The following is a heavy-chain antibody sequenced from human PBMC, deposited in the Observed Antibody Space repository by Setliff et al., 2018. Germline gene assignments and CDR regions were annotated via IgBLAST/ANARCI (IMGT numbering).Heavy chain of an antibody. V-gene: IGHV1-8*02. Sequence: EASVKVSCKASGGTFSSYAINWVRQATGQGLEWMGWMNPTSGNTGYAQKFQGRVTMTRNTSISTAYMELSSLRSEDTAVYYCARLEGGDYWYFDLWGRGTLVT. CDR2: MNPTSGNT. J-gene: IGHJ2*01. CDR1: GGTFSSYA. CDR3: ARLEGGDYWYFDL. D-gene: IGHD4-17*01.